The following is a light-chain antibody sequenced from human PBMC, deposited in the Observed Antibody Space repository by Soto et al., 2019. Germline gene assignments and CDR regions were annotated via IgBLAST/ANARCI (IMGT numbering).Light chain of an antibody. CDR1: SSDFGKYNY. J-gene: IGLJ1*01. CDR2: DVS. V-gene: IGLV2-14*01. CDR3: SSYTSSSTPYV. Sequence: QSVLTQPASVSRSPGQSITISCTGTSSDFGKYNYVSWYQEHPGKAPKLMIYDVSNRPSGVSNRFSGSKSGNTASLTISGLQAEDEADYYCSSYTSSSTPYVFGTGTKVTVL.